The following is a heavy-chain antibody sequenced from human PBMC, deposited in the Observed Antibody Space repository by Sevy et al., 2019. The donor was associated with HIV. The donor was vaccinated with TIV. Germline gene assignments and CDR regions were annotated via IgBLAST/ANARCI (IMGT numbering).Heavy chain of an antibody. J-gene: IGHJ6*02. CDR2: IYYSGST. D-gene: IGHD3-3*01. CDR1: GGYISSYY. Sequence: SETLSLTCTVSGGYISSYYWSWIRQPPGKGLEWIGYIYYSGSTNYNPSLKSRVTISVDTSKNQFSLKLSFVTAADTVVYYCARALGNFWSGYPGYYYGMDVWGQGTTVTVSS. V-gene: IGHV4-59*01. CDR3: ARALGNFWSGYPGYYYGMDV.